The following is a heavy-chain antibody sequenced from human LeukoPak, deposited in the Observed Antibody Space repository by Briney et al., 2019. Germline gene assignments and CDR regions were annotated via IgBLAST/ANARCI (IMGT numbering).Heavy chain of an antibody. CDR2: IIPIFGTA. J-gene: IGHJ4*02. V-gene: IGHV1-69*13. D-gene: IGHD2-2*01. CDR3: ARSRYCSSTSCYRRNYYFDY. CDR1: GGTFSSYA. Sequence: SVKVSCKATGGTFSSYAISWVRQAPGQGLEWMGGIIPIFGTANYAQKFQGRVTITADESTSTAYMELSSLRSEDTAVYYCARSRYCSSTSCYRRNYYFDYWGQGTLVTVSS.